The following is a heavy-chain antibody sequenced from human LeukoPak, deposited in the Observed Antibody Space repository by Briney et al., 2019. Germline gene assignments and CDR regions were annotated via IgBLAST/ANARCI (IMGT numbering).Heavy chain of an antibody. CDR3: ARGSGSYFFY. D-gene: IGHD1-26*01. V-gene: IGHV4-4*07. CDR2: IYTSGST. Sequence: PSETLSLTCTVSGGSMSNYYWSWIRQPAGKGLEWIGLIYTSGSTNYNPSLKSRVTMSVDTSKNQFSLKLTSVTAADTAVYYCARGSGSYFFYWGQGTLVTVSS. CDR1: GGSMSNYY. J-gene: IGHJ4*02.